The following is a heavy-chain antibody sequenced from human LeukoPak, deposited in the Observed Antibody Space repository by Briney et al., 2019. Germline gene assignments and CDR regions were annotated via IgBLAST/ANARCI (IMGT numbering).Heavy chain of an antibody. CDR3: AREGYDFWSGYYTGGNWFDP. J-gene: IGHJ5*02. D-gene: IGHD3-3*01. V-gene: IGHV3-33*01. CDR2: IWYDGSNK. CDR1: GFTFSSYG. Sequence: GGSLRLSWAASGFTFSSYGMHWVRQAPGNGLEWVAVIWYDGSNKYYADSVKGRFTISRDNSKNTLYLQMNSLRAEDTAVYYCAREGYDFWSGYYTGGNWFDPWGQGTLVTVSS.